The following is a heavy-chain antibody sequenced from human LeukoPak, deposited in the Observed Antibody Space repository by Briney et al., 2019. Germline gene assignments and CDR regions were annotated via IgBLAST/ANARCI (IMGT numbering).Heavy chain of an antibody. CDR3: ARDGAQRTVLRVLEWLSPYGMDV. CDR1: VGSLSGRFYY. J-gene: IGHJ6*02. Sequence: PSQTLSLTCTLSVGSLSGRFYYWVSVPDPPGRGLEWIGSVYYSGSTPYNPSPTSRVTISVDTPTNQFSLKLSSVTAADTAVYYWARDGAQRTVLRVLEWLSPYGMDVWGQGTMVTASS. V-gene: IGHV4-39*07. CDR2: VYYSGST. D-gene: IGHD3-3*01.